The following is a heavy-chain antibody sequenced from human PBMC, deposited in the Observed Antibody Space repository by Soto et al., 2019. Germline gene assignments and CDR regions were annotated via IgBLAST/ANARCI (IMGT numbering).Heavy chain of an antibody. CDR3: AREDESSGYAGTFHH. J-gene: IGHJ1*01. D-gene: IGHD3-22*01. CDR1: GFALSDRV. Sequence: PGGSLRLSCAASGFALSDRVRHWVRQAPGKGLEWVAVISHDESIKDYTDSVKGRFTISRDISKNTLYLQMNSLRAEDTALYYCAREDESSGYAGTFHHWGQGTLVTVS. V-gene: IGHV3-30*04. CDR2: ISHDESIK.